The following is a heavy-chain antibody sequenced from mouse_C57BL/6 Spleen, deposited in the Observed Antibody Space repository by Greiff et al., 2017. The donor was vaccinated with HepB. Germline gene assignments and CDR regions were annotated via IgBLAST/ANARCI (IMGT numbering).Heavy chain of an antibody. D-gene: IGHD1-1*01. CDR3: ARAITTVVEGFAY. Sequence: EVQGVESGGGLVKPGGSLKLSCAASGFTFSSYAMSWVRQTPEKRLEWVATISDGGSYTYYPDNVKGRFTISRDNAKNNLYLQMSHLKSEDTAMYDCARAITTVVEGFAYWGQGTLVTVSA. CDR1: GFTFSSYA. CDR2: ISDGGSYT. V-gene: IGHV5-4*01. J-gene: IGHJ3*01.